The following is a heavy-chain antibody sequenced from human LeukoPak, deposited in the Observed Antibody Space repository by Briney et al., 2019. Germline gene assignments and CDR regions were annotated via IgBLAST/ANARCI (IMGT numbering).Heavy chain of an antibody. Sequence: SETLSLTCTVSGGSISSYYWSWIRKPPGKGLEWIGYIYYSGSTNYNPSLKSRVTISVDTSKNQFSLKLSSVTAADTAVYYCARGTPGVTGRGYYFDYWGQGTLVTVSS. CDR2: IYYSGST. V-gene: IGHV4-59*01. CDR1: GGSISSYY. D-gene: IGHD2-21*02. J-gene: IGHJ4*02. CDR3: ARGTPGVTGRGYYFDY.